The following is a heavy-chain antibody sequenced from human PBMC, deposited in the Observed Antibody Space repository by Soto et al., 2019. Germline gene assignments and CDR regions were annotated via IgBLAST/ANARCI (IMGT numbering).Heavy chain of an antibody. CDR1: GFTLSDYV. V-gene: IGHV3-23*01. Sequence: EVLLLESGGDSVQPGGSLRLSCVASGFTLSDYVMSWGRQVPGKGLAWVSSISDGGERTDYRDSVRGRFTISRDNARFTLHLQMNSLRVDDTATYFCARDRSTDFGLDVWGQGTTVTVSS. CDR2: ISDGGERT. CDR3: ARDRSTDFGLDV. D-gene: IGHD3-3*01. J-gene: IGHJ6*02.